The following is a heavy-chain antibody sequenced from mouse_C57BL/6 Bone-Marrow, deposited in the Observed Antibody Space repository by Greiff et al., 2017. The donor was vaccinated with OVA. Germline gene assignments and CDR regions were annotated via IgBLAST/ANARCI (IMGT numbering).Heavy chain of an antibody. V-gene: IGHV5-2*01. D-gene: IGHD2-1*01. CDR3: ARGIYGNYSFAY. CDR1: EYEFPSHD. Sequence: EVKLQESGGGLVQPGESLKLSCESNEYEFPSHDMSWVRKTPEKRLELVAAINSDGGSTYYPDTMERRFIISRDNTKKTLYLQMSSLRSEDTALYYCARGIYGNYSFAYWGQGTLVTVSA. CDR2: INSDGGST. J-gene: IGHJ3*01.